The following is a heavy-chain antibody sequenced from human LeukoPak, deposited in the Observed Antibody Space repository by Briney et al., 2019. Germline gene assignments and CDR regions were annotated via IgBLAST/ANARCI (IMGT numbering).Heavy chain of an antibody. CDR1: GFTFSSYE. CDR3: ARVHYDILTGYYGWFDP. CDR2: ISSSGSTI. Sequence: GGSLRLSCAASGFTFSSYEMNWVRQAPGKGLERVSYISSSGSTIYYADSVKGRFTISRDNAKNSLYLQMNSLRAEDTAVYYCARVHYDILTGYYGWFDPWGQGTLVTVSS. D-gene: IGHD3-9*01. J-gene: IGHJ5*02. V-gene: IGHV3-48*03.